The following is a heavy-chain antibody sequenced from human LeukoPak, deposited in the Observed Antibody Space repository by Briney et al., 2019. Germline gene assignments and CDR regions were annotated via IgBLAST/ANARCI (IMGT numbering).Heavy chain of an antibody. Sequence: TGGSLRLSCAASGFTFDYYWMTWVRQAPGKGLEWLANIKESGSDTYYADSVKGRFTISRDNAKNSLYLQMNSLRVEDTAVYECARGWGERGKCRGGTCNNPQFDYWGRGTLVTVSS. CDR2: IKESGSDT. CDR3: ARGWGERGKCRGGTCNNPQFDY. D-gene: IGHD2-15*01. V-gene: IGHV3-7*01. CDR1: GFTFDYYW. J-gene: IGHJ4*02.